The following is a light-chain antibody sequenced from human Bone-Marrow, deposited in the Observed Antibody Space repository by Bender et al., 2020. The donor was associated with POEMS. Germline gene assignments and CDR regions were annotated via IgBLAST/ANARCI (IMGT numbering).Light chain of an antibody. J-gene: IGLJ2*01. CDR1: TSDIGDYNY. CDR2: DVS. V-gene: IGLV2-14*03. Sequence: QSALTQPASVSGSPGQSITVSCTGSTSDIGDYNYVYWHQQLPGKAPKLIIYDVSNRPSGVSDRFSGSKSGNTASLTISGLQAEDEADYYCSSYTRAGNVVFGGGTKVTVL. CDR3: SSYTRAGNVV.